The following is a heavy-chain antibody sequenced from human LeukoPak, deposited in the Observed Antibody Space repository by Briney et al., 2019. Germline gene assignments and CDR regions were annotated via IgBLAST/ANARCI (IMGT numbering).Heavy chain of an antibody. Sequence: ASVKVSCKASGYTFTSYGISWARQAPGQGLEWMGWISAYNGNTNYAQKLQGRVTMTTDTSTSTAYMELRSLRSDDTAVYYCARVPTLSYYYDSSGYCDYWGQGTLVTVSS. V-gene: IGHV1-18*01. CDR3: ARVPTLSYYYDSSGYCDY. D-gene: IGHD3-22*01. CDR1: GYTFTSYG. CDR2: ISAYNGNT. J-gene: IGHJ4*02.